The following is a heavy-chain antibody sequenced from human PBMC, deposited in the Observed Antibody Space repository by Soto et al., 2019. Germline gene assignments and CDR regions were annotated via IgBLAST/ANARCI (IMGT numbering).Heavy chain of an antibody. CDR3: AKASGYDHVWGSYRHYGMDV. Sequence: PGGSLRLSCAASGFTFSSYAMSWVRQAPGKGLEWVSAISGSGGSTYYADSVKGRFTISRDNSKNTLYLQMNSLRAEDTAVYYCAKASGYDHVWGSYRHYGMDVWGQGTTVTVSS. V-gene: IGHV3-23*01. J-gene: IGHJ6*02. D-gene: IGHD3-16*02. CDR2: ISGSGGST. CDR1: GFTFSSYA.